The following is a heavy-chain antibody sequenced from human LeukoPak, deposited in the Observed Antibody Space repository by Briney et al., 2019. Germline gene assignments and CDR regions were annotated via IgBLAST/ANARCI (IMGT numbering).Heavy chain of an antibody. Sequence: GGALRLSFAASGFTFSSYSMNWVRPAPGEGVEWVSSISSSSSYIYYADSVKGRFTISRDNAKNSLYLQMNSLRAEDTAVYYCARENYYGQDYWGQGTLVTVSS. CDR2: ISSSSSYI. D-gene: IGHD3-10*01. CDR3: ARENYYGQDY. J-gene: IGHJ4*02. CDR1: GFTFSSYS. V-gene: IGHV3-21*01.